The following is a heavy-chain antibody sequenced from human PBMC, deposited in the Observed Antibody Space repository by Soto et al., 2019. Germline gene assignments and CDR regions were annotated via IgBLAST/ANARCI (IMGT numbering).Heavy chain of an antibody. CDR3: ARGDSTDCSNGVCSFFYNHDMDV. D-gene: IGHD2-8*01. CDR2: VNPKSGGT. V-gene: IGHV1-2*04. CDR1: GYSFTDYH. J-gene: IGHJ6*02. Sequence: ASVKVSCKASGYSFTDYHIHWVRQAPGQGLEWLGRVNPKSGGTSTAQKFQGWVTMTTDTSISTASMELTRLTSDDTAIYYCARGDSTDCSNGVCSFFYNHDMDVWGQGTTVTVS.